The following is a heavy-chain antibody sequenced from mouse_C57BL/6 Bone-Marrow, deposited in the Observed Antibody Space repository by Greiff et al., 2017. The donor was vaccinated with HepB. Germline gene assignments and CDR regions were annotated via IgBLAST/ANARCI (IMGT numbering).Heavy chain of an antibody. CDR3: ARSYYDYDENWFAY. CDR2: INPYNGGT. D-gene: IGHD2-4*01. Sequence: EVQVVESGPVLVKPGASVKMSCKASGYTFTDYYMNWVKQSHGKSLEWIGVINPYNGGTSYNQKFKGKATLTVDKSSSTAYMELNILTSEDSAVYYGARSYYDYDENWFAYWGQGTLVTVSA. CDR1: GYTFTDYY. J-gene: IGHJ3*01. V-gene: IGHV1-19*01.